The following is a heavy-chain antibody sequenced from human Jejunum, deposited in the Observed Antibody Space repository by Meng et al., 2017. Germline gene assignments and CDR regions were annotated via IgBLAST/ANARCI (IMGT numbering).Heavy chain of an antibody. D-gene: IGHD3-10*01. CDR1: GFTFSNFG. Sequence: QVQLVESGGGVVQPGRSLRLSCAASGFTFSNFGMHWVRQAPGRGMEWVAFIWFDGSNEYYADSVRGRFTISRDNSKNTVYLQMNSLRVEDTAVYYCARAFGGGYPFDYWGQGNLVTVSS. J-gene: IGHJ4*02. V-gene: IGHV3-33*01. CDR3: ARAFGGGYPFDY. CDR2: IWFDGSNE.